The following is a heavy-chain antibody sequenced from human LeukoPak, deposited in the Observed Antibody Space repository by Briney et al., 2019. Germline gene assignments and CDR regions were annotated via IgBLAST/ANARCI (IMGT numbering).Heavy chain of an antibody. D-gene: IGHD6-19*01. J-gene: IGHJ4*02. Sequence: SETLSLTCTVSGGPVSSGSYYWSWIRQPPGKGLERIGYIYYSGNTNYNPSLKSRVTISVDTSKNQFSLKLNSVTAADTAVYYCARGGWSHDYWGQGTLVTVSS. CDR3: ARGGWSHDY. CDR1: GGPVSSGSYY. CDR2: IYYSGNT. V-gene: IGHV4-61*01.